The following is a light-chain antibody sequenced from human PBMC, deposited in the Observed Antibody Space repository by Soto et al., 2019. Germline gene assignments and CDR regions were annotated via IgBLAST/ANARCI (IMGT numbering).Light chain of an antibody. CDR1: QSISAY. CDR2: DAS. V-gene: IGKV3-11*01. Sequence: EVVLTQSPATLSLSPGERATLSCRASQSISAYLAWYQHKPGQAPRLLIYDASNRATGIPARFSGSGSGTDFTLTISSLEPEDFAVYYCQQRLNWPPLTFGGGTRVEIK. CDR3: QQRLNWPPLT. J-gene: IGKJ4*01.